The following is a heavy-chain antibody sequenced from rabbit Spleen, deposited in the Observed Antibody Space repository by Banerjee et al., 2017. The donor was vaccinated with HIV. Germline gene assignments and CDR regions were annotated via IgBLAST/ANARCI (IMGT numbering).Heavy chain of an antibody. V-gene: IGHV1S40*01. CDR2: IDSGSSGFT. J-gene: IGHJ6*01. D-gene: IGHD8-1*01. CDR1: GFSFSSSYY. Sequence: QQLVESGGDLVKPGASLTLTCTASGFSFSSSYYMYWVRQAPGKGLEWIACIDSGSSGFTYFASWAKGRFTISKTSSTTVTLQMTSLTAADTATYFCARDSGSSFSSYGMDLWGPGTLVTVS. CDR3: ARDSGSSFSSYGMDL.